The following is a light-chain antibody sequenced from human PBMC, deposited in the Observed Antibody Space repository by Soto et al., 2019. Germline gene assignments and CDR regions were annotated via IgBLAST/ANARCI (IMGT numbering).Light chain of an antibody. CDR1: SSDVGSYDR. V-gene: IGLV2-23*02. CDR3: CSSVGSPNWV. Sequence: QSALTQPASVSGAPGQSIAISCTGTSSDVGSYDRVSWYQHHPGKAPTLMIYEVNKRPSGISDRVSGSKSGNTASLTISGLQAEDEADYYCCSSVGSPNWVFGGGTKLTVL. CDR2: EVN. J-gene: IGLJ3*02.